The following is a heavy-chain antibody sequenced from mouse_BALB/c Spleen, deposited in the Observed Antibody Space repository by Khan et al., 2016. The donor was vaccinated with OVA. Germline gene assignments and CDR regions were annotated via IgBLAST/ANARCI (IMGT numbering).Heavy chain of an antibody. CDR2: INPHIGET. D-gene: IGHD1-1*01. Sequence: EVQLVESGPELVKPGASVKISCKASGYSFTGYFMNWVMQSHGKSLEWIGRINPHIGETFSNQTFKGKATLTVDKSSSTAHMELRSLASEDSAVYYCAIIYGSDFDYWGQGTTLTVSS. CDR1: GYSFTGYF. CDR3: AIIYGSDFDY. J-gene: IGHJ2*01. V-gene: IGHV1-20*02.